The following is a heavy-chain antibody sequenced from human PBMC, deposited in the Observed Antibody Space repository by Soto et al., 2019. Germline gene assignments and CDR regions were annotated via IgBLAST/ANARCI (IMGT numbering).Heavy chain of an antibody. CDR2: ISSSADTK. Sequence: EVQLVESGGGLVQPGGSLRLSCAASGFTFSPDSMNWVRQAPGKGLEWVSYISSSADTKYYADSVKGRFTISRDNAKNSLFLQMSSLRADDTAVYYCAVYDFWSGFAYWGQGTLVTVSS. V-gene: IGHV3-48*01. J-gene: IGHJ4*02. D-gene: IGHD3-3*01. CDR3: AVYDFWSGFAY. CDR1: GFTFSPDS.